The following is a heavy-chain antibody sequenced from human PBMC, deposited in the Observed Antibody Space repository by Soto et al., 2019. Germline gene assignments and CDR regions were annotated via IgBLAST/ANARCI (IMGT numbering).Heavy chain of an antibody. CDR3: ARVTVNNVLAGPFDY. Sequence: SVKVSCKASGYTFTSYFLHWVRQAPGQGLEWMGIINPGAGSTTYAQNFQGRVTMTSDTSTSTVFMELSSLRSDDTAVYYCARVTVNNVLAGPFDYWGQGTLVTVSS. CDR2: INPGAGST. D-gene: IGHD3-9*01. J-gene: IGHJ4*02. CDR1: GYTFTSYF. V-gene: IGHV1-46*03.